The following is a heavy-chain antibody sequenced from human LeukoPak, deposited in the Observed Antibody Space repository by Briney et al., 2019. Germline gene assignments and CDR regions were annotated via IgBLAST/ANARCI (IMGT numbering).Heavy chain of an antibody. CDR1: GFTFSSYA. V-gene: IGHV3-23*01. D-gene: IGHD2-21*02. CDR3: AKGLVNCGGDCYSGGMDV. Sequence: PGGSLRLSCAASGFTFSSYAMRWVRQAPGKGLEWVSAINDSGGSTYYADSVKGRFTISRDNSKNTLYLQMNSLRAEDTAVYYCAKGLVNCGGDCYSGGMDVWGQGTTVTVSS. J-gene: IGHJ6*02. CDR2: INDSGGST.